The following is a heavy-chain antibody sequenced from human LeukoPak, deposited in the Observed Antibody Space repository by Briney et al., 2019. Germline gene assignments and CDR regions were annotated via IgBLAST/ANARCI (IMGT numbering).Heavy chain of an antibody. Sequence: ASVKVSCKSSGFTFTDHYIHWVRQGPGQGLEWMGYIGPHSTFTSSPQEFQGRVTMTRDASMSTAYMELTRLTSDDTSVYYCVREGEGPLSKDFDYWGQGTLVTVSS. CDR2: IGPHSTFT. J-gene: IGHJ4*02. CDR1: GFTFTDHY. V-gene: IGHV1-2*02. CDR3: VREGEGPLSKDFDY. D-gene: IGHD2/OR15-2a*01.